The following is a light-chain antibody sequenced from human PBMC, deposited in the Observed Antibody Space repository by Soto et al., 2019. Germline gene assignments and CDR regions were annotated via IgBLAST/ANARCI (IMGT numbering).Light chain of an antibody. CDR1: QSVAKF. CDR2: DAS. J-gene: IGKJ4*01. CDR3: QQRTNWQLT. Sequence: EIVLTQSPDTLSLSPGERATLSCRASQSVAKFLAWYQQKAGQAPRLLIFDASTRATGIPDRFNATGSGSAFTLTISSLEPEDFAVYYCQQRTNWQLTVGGWTKVEVK. V-gene: IGKV3-11*02.